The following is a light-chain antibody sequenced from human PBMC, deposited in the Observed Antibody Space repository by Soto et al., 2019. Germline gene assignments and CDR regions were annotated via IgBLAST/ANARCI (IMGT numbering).Light chain of an antibody. CDR3: QQYGSNPSIT. V-gene: IGKV3-20*01. Sequence: IVLTQSPGTLSLSPGEKATLSCRASPSVPSNYVAGYQQKPGQAPRLLIYAASSRTTGIPDRFSGSGSGTDFTLTISRLEPEDFAVYYCQQYGSNPSITFGQGTRLEIK. J-gene: IGKJ5*01. CDR1: PSVPSNY. CDR2: AAS.